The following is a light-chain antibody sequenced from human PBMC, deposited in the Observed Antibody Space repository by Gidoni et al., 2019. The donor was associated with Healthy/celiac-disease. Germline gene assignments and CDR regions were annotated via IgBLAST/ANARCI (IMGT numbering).Light chain of an antibody. J-gene: IGKJ2*01. V-gene: IGKV1-12*01. CDR3: QQANSFPRT. CDR1: PGISSW. Sequence: QMTQSPSSVSASVGDRVTITCRATPGISSWLAWYQQKPGNAPKLLIYAASSLQSGVPARFSGSGSGTDFTLTISSLQPEDFATYYCQQANSFPRTFGQGTKLEIK. CDR2: AAS.